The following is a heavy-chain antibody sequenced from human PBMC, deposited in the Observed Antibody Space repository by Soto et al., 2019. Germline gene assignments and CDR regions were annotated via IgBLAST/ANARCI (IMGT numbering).Heavy chain of an antibody. J-gene: IGHJ4*02. CDR1: GFTFSNSW. Sequence: EVQLVESGGGLVKPGGSLRLSCAASGFTFSNSWMSWVRQAPGKGLEWVGRIKSKTDGGTTDYAAPVKGRFTISRDDAKNTLYLQMNSLKTEDTAVYYCTHVAVAGNGNDYWGQGTLVTVSS. V-gene: IGHV3-15*01. D-gene: IGHD6-19*01. CDR2: IKSKTDGGTT. CDR3: THVAVAGNGNDY.